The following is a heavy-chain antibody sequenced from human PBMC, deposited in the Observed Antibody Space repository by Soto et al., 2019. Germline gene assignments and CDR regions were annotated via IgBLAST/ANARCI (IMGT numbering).Heavy chain of an antibody. CDR2: IFPADSDT. J-gene: IGHJ4*02. CDR3: ASSVVVPSTMNYFDY. D-gene: IGHD2-15*01. V-gene: IGHV5-51*01. Sequence: ESLKISCKGSGYSFSNYWIAWLRHMPGKGLEWMGIIFPADSDTKYSPSFQGQVTISADKSISTAYLQWSSLKASDTAMYYCASSVVVPSTMNYFDYWGQGSLVTVSS. CDR1: GYSFSNYW.